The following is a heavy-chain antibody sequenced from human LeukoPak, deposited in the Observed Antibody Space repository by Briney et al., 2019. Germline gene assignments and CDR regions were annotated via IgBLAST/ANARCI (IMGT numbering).Heavy chain of an antibody. CDR3: ATPNYYDGTGSFFDAFDI. D-gene: IGHD3-22*01. J-gene: IGHJ3*02. CDR1: GFTFSSYE. CDR2: IKSKTDGGTT. V-gene: IGHV3-15*01. Sequence: GGSLRLSCAASGFTFSSYEMNWVRQSPGKGLEWVGRIKSKTDGGTTDYGASVKGRFTISRDDSTNTVFLQMNSLKIEDTGVYFCATPNYYDGTGSFFDAFDIWGQGTKVTVSS.